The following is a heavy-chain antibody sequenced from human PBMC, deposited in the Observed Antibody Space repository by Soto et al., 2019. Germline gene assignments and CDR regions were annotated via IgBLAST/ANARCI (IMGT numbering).Heavy chain of an antibody. CDR1: GFTFDDYG. J-gene: IGHJ4*02. CDR2: VNWNGGST. Sequence: EVQLVESGGGVLRPGGSPRLSCAASGFTFDDYGMSWARQAPGKGLEWVSGVNWNGGSTGYADSEKGRFTISRDNAKNSLYLQMNSLRAEDTAFYYCVRGASLNFDYWGQGTLVTVSS. CDR3: VRGASLNFDY. D-gene: IGHD1-26*01. V-gene: IGHV3-20*04.